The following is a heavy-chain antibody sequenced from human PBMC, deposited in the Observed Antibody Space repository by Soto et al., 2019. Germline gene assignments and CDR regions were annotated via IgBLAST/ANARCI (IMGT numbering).Heavy chain of an antibody. CDR3: TIGSWSGEVFDI. CDR1: GGTFSTYS. D-gene: IGHD2-21*01. CDR2: IIPMLGVR. J-gene: IGHJ3*02. Sequence: QVQLVQSGAEVKKPGSSVKVSCKDSGGTFSTYSMFWVRQAPGQGLEWIGRIIPMLGVRNYAQRFQDRVTIIADKSTATVHMELSSLRSEDTALYYCTIGSWSGEVFDIWGQGTMVTVSS. V-gene: IGHV1-69*02.